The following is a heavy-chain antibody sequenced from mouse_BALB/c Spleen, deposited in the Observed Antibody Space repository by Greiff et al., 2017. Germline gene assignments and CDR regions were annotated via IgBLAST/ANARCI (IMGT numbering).Heavy chain of an antibody. CDR2: IYPGSGST. J-gene: IGHJ2*01. CDR3: TRGGLGGYFDY. D-gene: IGHD2-4*01. Sequence: LQQPGSELVRPGASVKLSCKASGYTFTSYWMHWVKQRPGQGLEWIGNIYPGSGSTNYDEKFKSKATLTVDTSSSTAYMQLSSLTSEDSAVYYCTRGGLGGYFDYWGQGTTLTVSS. CDR1: GYTFTSYW. V-gene: IGHV1S22*01.